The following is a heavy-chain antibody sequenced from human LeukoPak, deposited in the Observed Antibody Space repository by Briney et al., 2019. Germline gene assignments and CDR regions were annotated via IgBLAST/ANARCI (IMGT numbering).Heavy chain of an antibody. CDR1: GGSFSGYY. CDR3: ARVGDYYGSGSYYFDY. V-gene: IGHV4-34*01. D-gene: IGHD3-10*01. Sequence: SETLSLTCAVYGGSFSGYYWSWIRQPPGKGLEWIGEVNHSGSTNYNPSLKSRVTISVDTSKNQFSLKLSSVTAADTAVYYCARVGDYYGSGSYYFDYWGQGTLVTVSS. CDR2: VNHSGST. J-gene: IGHJ4*02.